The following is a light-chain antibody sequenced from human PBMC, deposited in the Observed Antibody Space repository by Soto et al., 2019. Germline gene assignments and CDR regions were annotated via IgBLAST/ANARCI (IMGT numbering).Light chain of an antibody. CDR2: GAS. CDR3: QQRSAWPFT. V-gene: IGKV3D-20*02. J-gene: IGKJ4*01. Sequence: EIVLTQSPGTLSLSPGEGATLSCRASQSVFNNYLAWYQQKPGQAPRLLISGASSRATGIPERFSGSGSGTDFTLTISSLDPEDFALYYCQQRSAWPFTFGGGTSVLIK. CDR1: QSVFNNY.